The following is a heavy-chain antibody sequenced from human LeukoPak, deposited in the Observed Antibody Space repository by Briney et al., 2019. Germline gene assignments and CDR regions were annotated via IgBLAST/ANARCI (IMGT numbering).Heavy chain of an antibody. CDR2: INHSGST. D-gene: IGHD2-2*01. Sequence: SETLSLTCAVYGGSFSGYYWSWIRQPPGKGLEWIGEINHSGSTNYNPSLKSRVTISVDRSKTQFSLKLNSVTAADTAVYYCARGPDCSSTSCYESWFDPWGQGTPVTVSS. J-gene: IGHJ5*02. V-gene: IGHV4-34*01. CDR3: ARGPDCSSTSCYESWFDP. CDR1: GGSFSGYY.